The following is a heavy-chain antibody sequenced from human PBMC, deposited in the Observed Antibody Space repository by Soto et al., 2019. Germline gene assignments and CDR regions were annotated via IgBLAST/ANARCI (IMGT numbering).Heavy chain of an antibody. V-gene: IGHV4-59*01. CDR3: ARDNYDFWSGYYSLVS. D-gene: IGHD3-3*01. CDR1: GGSISSYY. J-gene: IGHJ5*02. CDR2: IYYSGST. Sequence: SETLSLTCTVSGGSISSYYWSWIRQPPGKGLEWIGYIYYSGSTNYNPSLKSRVTISVDTSKNQFSLKLSSVTAADTAVYYCARDNYDFWSGYYSLVSWGQGTLVTVSS.